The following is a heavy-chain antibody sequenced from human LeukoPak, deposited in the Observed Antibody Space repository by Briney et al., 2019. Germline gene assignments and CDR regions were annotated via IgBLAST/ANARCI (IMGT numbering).Heavy chain of an antibody. D-gene: IGHD3-10*01. Sequence: PGGSLRLSCAVSGITFSDHDMDWVRQAPGKGPEWVGRTKNKGNSYTTTYGASVKGRFTISRDEARNSLYLQMNSLKSEDTAVYYCVSLLWGVPYWGQGTLVTVSS. J-gene: IGHJ4*02. CDR1: GITFSDHD. CDR3: VSLLWGVPY. V-gene: IGHV3-72*01. CDR2: TKNKGNSYTT.